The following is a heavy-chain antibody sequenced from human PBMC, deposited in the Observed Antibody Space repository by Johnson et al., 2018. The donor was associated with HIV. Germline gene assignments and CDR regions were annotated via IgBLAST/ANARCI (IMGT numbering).Heavy chain of an antibody. CDR2: ISYDGSNK. Sequence: QVQLVESGGGVVQPGRSLRLSCAASGFTFSSYGMHWVRQAPGKGLEWVAVISYDGSNKYYADSVKGRFTISRDNSKNTLYLQMNSLRAEDTAVYYCARDSVSSGWYGAFDIWGQGTMVTVSS. J-gene: IGHJ3*02. D-gene: IGHD6-19*01. V-gene: IGHV3-30*19. CDR1: GFTFSSYG. CDR3: ARDSVSSGWYGAFDI.